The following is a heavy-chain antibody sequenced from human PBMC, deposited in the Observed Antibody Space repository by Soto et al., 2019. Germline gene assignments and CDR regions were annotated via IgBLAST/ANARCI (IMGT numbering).Heavy chain of an antibody. CDR3: ARGRYGDY. Sequence: QVHLVQSGAEVKKPGASVKVSCKGSGYAFTTYGITWVRQAPGQGLEWMGWISAHNGNTNYAQKLQGRVTMTRDTSTSTAYMELRSLRSDDTAVYYYARGRYGDYWGQGALVTVSS. CDR1: GYAFTTYG. J-gene: IGHJ4*02. CDR2: ISAHNGNT. V-gene: IGHV1-18*01. D-gene: IGHD1-1*01.